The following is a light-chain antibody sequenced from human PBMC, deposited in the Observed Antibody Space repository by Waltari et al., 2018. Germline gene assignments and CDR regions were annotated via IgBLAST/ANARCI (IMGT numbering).Light chain of an antibody. J-gene: IGKJ2*01. Sequence: EIVLTQSPGTLSLSPGERATLSCRASQSVSSSYLAWYQQKPGQAPRLLIYGASSRVTGIPDRFSGSGSGTDFTLTISRLEPEDLAVYYCQQYGSSYTFGQGTKLEIK. CDR3: QQYGSSYT. CDR1: QSVSSSY. V-gene: IGKV3-20*01. CDR2: GAS.